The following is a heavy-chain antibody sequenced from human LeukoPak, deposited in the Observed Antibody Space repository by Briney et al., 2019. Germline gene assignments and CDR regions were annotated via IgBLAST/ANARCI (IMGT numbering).Heavy chain of an antibody. CDR2: IRSKANSYAT. CDR3: TRGPLAGSYYYYYYMDV. V-gene: IGHV3-73*01. CDR1: GFTFSGSA. Sequence: GGSLRLSCAASGFTFSGSAMHWVRQASGKGLEWVGRIRSKANSYATAYAASVKGRFTISRDDSKNTAYLQMNSLKTEDTAVYYCTRGPLAGSYYYYYYMDVWGKGTTVTVSS. J-gene: IGHJ6*03.